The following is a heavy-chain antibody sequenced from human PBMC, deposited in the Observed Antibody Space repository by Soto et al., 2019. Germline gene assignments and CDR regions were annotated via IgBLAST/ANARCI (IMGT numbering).Heavy chain of an antibody. CDR1: GDSVSRDSAA. J-gene: IGHJ6*02. Sequence: SQTLSLTCAISGDSVSRDSAAWSWIRQSPSRGLEWLGRTYYRSKWYNDYAVSVKSRITINPDTSKNQFSLQLNSVTPEDTAVYYCARGVVVAATGYYYYGMDVWGQGTTVTVSS. CDR2: TYYRSKWYN. V-gene: IGHV6-1*01. D-gene: IGHD2-15*01. CDR3: ARGVVVAATGYYYYGMDV.